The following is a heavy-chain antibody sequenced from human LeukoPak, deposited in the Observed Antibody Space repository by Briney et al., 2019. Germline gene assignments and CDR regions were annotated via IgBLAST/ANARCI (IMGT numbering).Heavy chain of an antibody. CDR2: IYYRAST. D-gene: IGHD5-12*01. CDR1: GGSISSGDYY. J-gene: IGHJ4*02. Sequence: SETLSLTCTVSGGSISSGDYYWSWIRQQKGKGLEWIVYIYYRASTYYNPSLKSRVTISVDTSKTQFSLNLNSVTAADTAVYYCASGREIIATLSYWGQGTLVTVSS. CDR3: ASGREIIATLSY. V-gene: IGHV4-31*03.